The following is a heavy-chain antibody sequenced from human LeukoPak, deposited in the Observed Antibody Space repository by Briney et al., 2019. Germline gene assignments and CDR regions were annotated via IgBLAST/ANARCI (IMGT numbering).Heavy chain of an antibody. CDR2: IYYSGST. J-gene: IGHJ3*02. Sequence: SETLSLTCTVSGGSISSSSYYWGWIRQPPGKGLEWIGSIYYSGSTYYNPSLKSRVTISVDTSKNQFSLKLSSVTAADTAVYYCARRGYSSSAGDAFDIWGQGKMVTVSS. D-gene: IGHD6-6*01. CDR1: GGSISSSSYY. V-gene: IGHV4-39*01. CDR3: ARRGYSSSAGDAFDI.